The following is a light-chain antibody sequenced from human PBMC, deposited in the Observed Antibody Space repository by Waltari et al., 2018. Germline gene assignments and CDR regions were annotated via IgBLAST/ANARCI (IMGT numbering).Light chain of an antibody. CDR3: QQYNRWPPLT. V-gene: IGKV3-15*01. CDR2: RAS. J-gene: IGKJ4*01. CDR1: QGIHDN. Sequence: ETVMTQSPATLSMSPGERATLSCRASQGIHDNLAWYQHKPGQAPRHLIYRASTRATRIPARFSGSGSGTDVTLTITSLQSEDSALYYCQQYNRWPPLTFGGGTKVEI.